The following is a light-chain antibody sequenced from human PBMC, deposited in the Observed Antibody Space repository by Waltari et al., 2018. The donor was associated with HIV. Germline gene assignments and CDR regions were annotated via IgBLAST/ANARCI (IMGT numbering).Light chain of an antibody. CDR2: GAI. Sequence: DIQMTQSPSSLSASVGDRVTITCRASQNIDSFLNWFQQKPGKAPKLLIYGAISLQSGVPSRFSGSGSGTEFTLTISSLQPEDFATYTCQQSYTTPYTFGQGTKLEIK. J-gene: IGKJ2*01. CDR3: QQSYTTPYT. CDR1: QNIDSF. V-gene: IGKV1-39*01.